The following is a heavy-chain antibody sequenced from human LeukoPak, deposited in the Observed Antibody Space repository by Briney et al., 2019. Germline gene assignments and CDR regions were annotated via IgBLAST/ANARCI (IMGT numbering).Heavy chain of an antibody. CDR3: ARKNYYYYYTDV. CDR1: GGSFSGYY. V-gene: IGHV4-34*01. Sequence: SETLSLTCAVYGGSFSGYYWSWIRQPPGKGLEWIGEINHSGSTNYNPSLKSRVTISVDTSKNQFSLKLSSVTAADTAVYYCARKNYYYYYTDVWGKGTTVTVSS. J-gene: IGHJ6*03. CDR2: INHSGST.